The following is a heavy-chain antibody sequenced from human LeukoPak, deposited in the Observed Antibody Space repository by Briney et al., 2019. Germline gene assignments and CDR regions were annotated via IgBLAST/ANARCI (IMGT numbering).Heavy chain of an antibody. V-gene: IGHV1-46*01. CDR3: ARAVGVLRNWFDP. J-gene: IGHJ5*02. CDR2: INPSGGST. Sequence: ASVKVSCKASGYTFTSYYMHWVRQAPGQGLEWMGIINPSGGSTSYAQKFQGRVTITTDESTSTAYMELSSLRSEDTAVYYCARAVGVLRNWFDPWGQGTLVTVSS. D-gene: IGHD4/OR15-4a*01. CDR1: GYTFTSYY.